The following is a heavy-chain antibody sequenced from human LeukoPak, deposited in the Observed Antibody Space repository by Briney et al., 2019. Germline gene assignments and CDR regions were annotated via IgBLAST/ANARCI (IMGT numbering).Heavy chain of an antibody. CDR2: IIPIFGTA. J-gene: IGHJ4*02. D-gene: IGHD3-22*01. V-gene: IGHV1-69*13. Sequence: SVKVSCKASGGTVSSYAISWVRQAPGQGLEWMGGIIPIFGTANYAQKFQGRVTITADESTSTAYMELSSLRSEDTAVYYCASHYYDSSGSGLLDYWGQGTLVTVSS. CDR3: ASHYYDSSGSGLLDY. CDR1: GGTVSSYA.